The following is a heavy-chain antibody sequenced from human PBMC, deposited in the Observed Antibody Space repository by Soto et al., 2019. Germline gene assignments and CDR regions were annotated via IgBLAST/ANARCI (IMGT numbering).Heavy chain of an antibody. V-gene: IGHV4-59*08. CDR3: ARGHYDFWSGYFATIDY. J-gene: IGHJ4*02. CDR1: GGSISNYY. Sequence: SETLSLTCTVSGGSISNYYWSWIRQPPGKGLEWIGYIHYSGNTKYNPSLKSRVTISSDTSKDQFSLKLTSMTAADTAVYYCARGHYDFWSGYFATIDYWGQGTLVTVSS. CDR2: IHYSGNT. D-gene: IGHD3-3*01.